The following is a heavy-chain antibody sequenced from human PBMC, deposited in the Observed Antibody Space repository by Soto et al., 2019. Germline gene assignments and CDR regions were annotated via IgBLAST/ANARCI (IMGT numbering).Heavy chain of an antibody. Sequence: KTSETLSLTCTVSGGSIRSGGSYWSWIRQPPGKGLEWIGYIYYSGSTYYNPSLKSRVTISLDTSKNQFSLNLSSVTAADTAVYYCARTHYSDRSGTDYWGQGTLVTVSS. V-gene: IGHV4-30-4*01. CDR2: IYYSGST. CDR3: ARTHYSDRSGTDY. J-gene: IGHJ4*02. D-gene: IGHD3-22*01. CDR1: GGSIRSGGSY.